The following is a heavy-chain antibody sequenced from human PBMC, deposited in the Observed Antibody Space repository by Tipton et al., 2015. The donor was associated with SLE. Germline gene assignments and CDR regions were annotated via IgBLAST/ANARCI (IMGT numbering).Heavy chain of an antibody. Sequence: TLSLTCTVSGGSITSSSSFWGWIRQPPGKGLEWIGSMFYTGSTYYNPSLESRVTLSLDTSKNHFSLNLTSVTAADTAVYYCARGYYYDTTGYRSWFDPWGQGTLVTVSS. CDR1: GGSITSSSSF. V-gene: IGHV4-39*02. CDR3: ARGYYYDTTGYRSWFDP. D-gene: IGHD3-22*01. CDR2: MFYTGST. J-gene: IGHJ5*02.